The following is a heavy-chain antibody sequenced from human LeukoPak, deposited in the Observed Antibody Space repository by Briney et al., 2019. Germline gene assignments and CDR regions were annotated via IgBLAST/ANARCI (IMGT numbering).Heavy chain of an antibody. D-gene: IGHD3-10*01. V-gene: IGHV3-21*01. CDR3: ARVPHPSMVRGVNDWFDP. CDR1: GFTFSSYS. J-gene: IGHJ5*02. CDR2: ISSSSSYI. Sequence: GGSLRLSCAASGFTFSSYSMNWVRQAPGKGLEWVSSISSSSSYIYYADSVKGRFTISRDNAKNSLYLQMNSLRAEDTAVYYCARVPHPSMVRGVNDWFDPWGQGTLVTVSS.